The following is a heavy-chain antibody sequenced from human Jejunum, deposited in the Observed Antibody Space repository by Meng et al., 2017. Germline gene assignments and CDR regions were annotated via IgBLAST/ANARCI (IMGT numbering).Heavy chain of an antibody. V-gene: IGHV4-39*01. CDR1: GGSISSSSYY. D-gene: IGHD2-21*01. Sequence: QLQVQESGPGLVKPSETLSLTCTVSGGSISSSSYYWGWIRQPPGKGLEWIGTMYYHGSTYYNPSLKSRVTISVDTSKNQFSLKLSSVTAADTAVYYCARPHTSAWGRGTLVTVSS. CDR2: MYYHGST. CDR3: ARPHTSA. J-gene: IGHJ5*02.